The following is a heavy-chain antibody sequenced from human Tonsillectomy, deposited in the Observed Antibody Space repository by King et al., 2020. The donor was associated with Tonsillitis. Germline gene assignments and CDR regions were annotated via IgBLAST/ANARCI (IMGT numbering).Heavy chain of an antibody. J-gene: IGHJ4*02. V-gene: IGHV5-51*01. CDR1: GYSFTNYY. CDR2: IYPGDSDT. D-gene: IGHD6-13*01. CDR3: ARWGGQQLGDY. Sequence: QLVQSGAEVKKPGESLKISCKGSGYSFTNYYIAWVRQMPGEGLEWMGFIYPGDSDTRYSPSFQGQVTISADRSISSAYLQWSNLKASDTAMYYCARWGGQQLGDYWGQGTLVTVSS.